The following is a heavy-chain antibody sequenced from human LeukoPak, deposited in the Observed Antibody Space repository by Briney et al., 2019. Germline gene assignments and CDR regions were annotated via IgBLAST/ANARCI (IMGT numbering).Heavy chain of an antibody. CDR2: ISGTGSST. Sequence: GGSLRLSCEASGFTFRHSWLSWIRQTPGKGLEWVSTISGTGSSTYYADSAKGRFTISRDNSKDTLFLQLNSLTAADTAMYFCAKASVAIPQYCNSWGQGTLVTVSS. V-gene: IGHV3-23*01. D-gene: IGHD2-2*02. CDR3: AKASVAIPQYCNS. CDR1: GFTFRHSW. J-gene: IGHJ5*02.